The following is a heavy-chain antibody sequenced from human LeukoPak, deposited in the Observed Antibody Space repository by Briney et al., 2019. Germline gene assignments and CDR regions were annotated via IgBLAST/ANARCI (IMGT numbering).Heavy chain of an antibody. J-gene: IGHJ4*02. CDR3: ARGGGNLHFDY. D-gene: IGHD3-16*01. V-gene: IGHV3-74*01. Sequence: GGSLRLSCTASGFKFSSYWMYWVRQAPGKGLVWVSRINSDGSSTSYADSVKGRFTISRDNAENTLYVQMNSLRAEDTAVYYCARGGGNLHFDYWGQGTLVTVSS. CDR1: GFKFSSYW. CDR2: INSDGSST.